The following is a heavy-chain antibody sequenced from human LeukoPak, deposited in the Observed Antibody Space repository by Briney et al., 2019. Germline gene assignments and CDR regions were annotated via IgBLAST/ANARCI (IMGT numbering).Heavy chain of an antibody. CDR2: ISNSGGST. CDR3: ARDRGSDY. Sequence: GGSLRLSCAASGFTFSSYAMSRVRQAPGKGLEWVSVISNSGGSTFYADSVKGRFTISRDNAKNSLYLQMNSLRDDDTAVYYCARDRGSDYWGQGTLVTVSS. CDR1: GFTFSSYA. V-gene: IGHV3-23*01. D-gene: IGHD3-16*01. J-gene: IGHJ4*02.